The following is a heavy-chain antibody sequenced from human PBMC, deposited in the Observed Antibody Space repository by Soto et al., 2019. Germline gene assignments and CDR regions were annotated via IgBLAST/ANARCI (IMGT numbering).Heavy chain of an antibody. CDR3: AHRVHYNSYWDVGWFDP. D-gene: IGHD1-20*01. CDR2: IYWDGYR. CDR1: GFSLTSSGVG. Sequence: QITLKESGPTLLEPTQTLTLTCSFSGFSLTSSGVGVGWLRQAPGKALECLGIIYWDGYRRYNPSLRQRLTITKDTSKNQVVLTMTYMEPVDTATYYCAHRVHYNSYWDVGWFDPWGQGTLVTVS. V-gene: IGHV2-5*02. J-gene: IGHJ5*02.